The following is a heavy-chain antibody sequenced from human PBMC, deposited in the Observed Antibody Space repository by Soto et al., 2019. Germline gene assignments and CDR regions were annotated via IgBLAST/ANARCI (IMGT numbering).Heavy chain of an antibody. CDR3: ARGEVPLGWFDP. J-gene: IGHJ5*02. CDR2: IFSSGST. D-gene: IGHD1-1*01. CDR1: GGSFRGFY. V-gene: IGHV4-4*07. Sequence: SETLSLTCAVSGGSFRGFYWTWIRQSPGKGLEWIGRIFSSGSTNYNPSLKGRITMSLDTSKNQFSLKLNSATATDTAVYYCARGEVPLGWFDPWGQGTLVTVSS.